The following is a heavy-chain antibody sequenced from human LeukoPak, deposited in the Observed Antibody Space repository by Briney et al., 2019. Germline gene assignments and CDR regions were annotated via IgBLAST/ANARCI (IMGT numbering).Heavy chain of an antibody. J-gene: IGHJ4*02. CDR2: ISYDGSNK. D-gene: IGHD7-27*01. V-gene: IGHV3-30*04. CDR1: GFTFSSYA. Sequence: GGSLRLSCAASGFTFSSYAMHWVRQAPGKGLEWVAVISYDGSNKYYADSMKGRFTISRDNSKNTLYLQMNSLRAEDTAVYYCARDRLITGEFDYWGQGTLVTVSS. CDR3: ARDRLITGEFDY.